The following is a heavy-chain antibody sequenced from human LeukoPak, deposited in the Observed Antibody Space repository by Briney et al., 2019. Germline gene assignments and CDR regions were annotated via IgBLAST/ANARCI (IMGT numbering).Heavy chain of an antibody. CDR1: GGTFTSYA. Sequence: ASVTVSFKASGGTFTSYAISWVRQAPGQGKEWMGRIIPIFGIANYAQKFQGRVTITPDKSTTTAYMELSSLRSEDTAVYYCARENRVVVAANYYYYGMDVGGQGTTVTVS. J-gene: IGHJ6*02. CDR2: IIPIFGIA. CDR3: ARENRVVVAANYYYYGMDV. D-gene: IGHD2-15*01. V-gene: IGHV1-69*04.